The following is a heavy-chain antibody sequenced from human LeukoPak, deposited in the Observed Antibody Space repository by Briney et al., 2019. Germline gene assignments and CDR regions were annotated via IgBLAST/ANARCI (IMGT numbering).Heavy chain of an antibody. D-gene: IGHD3-16*02. J-gene: IGHJ4*02. CDR3: ASLYYDYVWGSYRSAIDY. CDR1: GYTFTSYG. CDR2: IIPIFGTA. V-gene: IGHV1-69*13. Sequence: SVTVSCTASGYTFTSYGISWVRQAPGQGLEWMGGIIPIFGTANYAQKFQGRVTITADESTSTAYMELSSLRSEDTAVYYCASLYYDYVWGSYRSAIDYWGQGALVTVSS.